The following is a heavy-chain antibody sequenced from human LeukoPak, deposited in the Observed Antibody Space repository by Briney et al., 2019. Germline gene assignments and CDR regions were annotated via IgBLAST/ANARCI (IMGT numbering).Heavy chain of an antibody. J-gene: IGHJ6*03. Sequence: SDPLSLPCTVSGGPLCNHFGNWIRQPTGKGREWIGRMYTRRHTHHHPSLKRRVPMSLDTSKNQSSLKLSSVTAADTAVYYWAREDSSSWKYDFYYMDVWGKGTAVTVS. V-gene: IGHV4-4*07. CDR2: MYTRRHT. CDR3: AREDSSSWKYDFYYMDV. CDR1: GGPLCNHF. D-gene: IGHD6-13*01.